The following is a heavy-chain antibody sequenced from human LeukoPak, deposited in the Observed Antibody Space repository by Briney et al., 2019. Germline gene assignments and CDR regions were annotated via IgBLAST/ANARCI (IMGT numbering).Heavy chain of an antibody. D-gene: IGHD2-2*01. J-gene: IGHJ4*02. V-gene: IGHV3-23*01. CDR1: GFTFSSYW. CDR2: ISGSGGST. CDR3: AKMDRNIVVVPAAIDY. Sequence: GGSLRLSCAASGFTFSSYWMHWVRQAPGKGLEWVSAISGSGGSTYYADSVKGRFTISRDNSKNTLYLQMNSLRAEDTAVYYCAKMDRNIVVVPAAIDYWGQGTLVTVSS.